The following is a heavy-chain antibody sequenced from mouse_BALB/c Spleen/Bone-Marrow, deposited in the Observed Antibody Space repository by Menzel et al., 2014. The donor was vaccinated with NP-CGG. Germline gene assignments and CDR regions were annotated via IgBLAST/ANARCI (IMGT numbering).Heavy chain of an antibody. J-gene: IGHJ2*01. Sequence: VQLQQSGAELVRPGASVKLSCKASGYPFTSYWLNWVKQRPGQGLEWIGNIYPSDSYTNYNQKFKDKATLTVDKSSSTAYMQLSSPTSEDSAVYYCTRSYGSSYEYYFDYWGQGTTLTVSS. CDR3: TRSYGSSYEYYFDY. D-gene: IGHD1-1*01. V-gene: IGHV1-69*02. CDR2: IYPSDSYT. CDR1: GYPFTSYW.